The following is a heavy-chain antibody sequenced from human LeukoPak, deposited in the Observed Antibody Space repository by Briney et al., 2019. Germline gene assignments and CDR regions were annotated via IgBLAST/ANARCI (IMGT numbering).Heavy chain of an antibody. CDR2: IDWDDDK. Sequence: TLSLTCTVSGGSISSYYWSWIRRPPGKALEWLALIDWDDDKYYSTSLKTRLTISKDTSKNQVVLTMTNMDPVDTATYYCARTRRSGYDYGSYYYYGMDVWGKGTTVTVSS. CDR3: ARTRRSGYDYGSYYYYGMDV. D-gene: IGHD5-12*01. CDR1: GGSISSYY. J-gene: IGHJ6*04. V-gene: IGHV2-70*18.